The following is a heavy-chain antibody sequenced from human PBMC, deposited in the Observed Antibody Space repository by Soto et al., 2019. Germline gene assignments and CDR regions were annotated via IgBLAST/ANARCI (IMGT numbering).Heavy chain of an antibody. CDR1: GFTFSSYG. Sequence: PGGSLRLSCAASGFTFSSYGMHWFRQAPGKGLEWVAVISYDGSNKYYADSVKGRFTISRDNSKNTLYLQMNSLRAEDTAVYYCAQERAYGSGSPSFDYWGQGTLVTVSS. D-gene: IGHD3-10*01. CDR3: AQERAYGSGSPSFDY. J-gene: IGHJ4*02. CDR2: ISYDGSNK. V-gene: IGHV3-30*18.